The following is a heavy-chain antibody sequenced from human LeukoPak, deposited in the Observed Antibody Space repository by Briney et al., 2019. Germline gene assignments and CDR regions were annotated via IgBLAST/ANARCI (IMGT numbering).Heavy chain of an antibody. CDR1: GFTFGDYA. Sequence: PGGSLRLSCTASGFTFGDYAMSWVRQAPGKGLEWVGFIRSKAYGGTTEYAASVKGRFTISRDDSKSIAYLQMNSLKTEDTAVYYCTRDGIAAAANFDYWGQGTLVTVSS. V-gene: IGHV3-49*04. CDR3: TRDGIAAAANFDY. CDR2: IRSKAYGGTT. D-gene: IGHD6-13*01. J-gene: IGHJ4*02.